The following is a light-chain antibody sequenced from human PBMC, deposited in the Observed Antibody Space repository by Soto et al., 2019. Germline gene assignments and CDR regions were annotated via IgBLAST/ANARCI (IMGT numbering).Light chain of an antibody. CDR1: SSDVGDSTY. CDR3: TSYRRGPLYV. Sequence: ALTKPAYRNGFPGQAHTISCTGISSDVGDSTYVSWYQQHPGKAPRLIISDVNERPSGVSPRFSGSKSGNTASLTISGLQSEDEALYCCTSYRRGPLYVFGNGTKVTVL. V-gene: IGLV2-14*03. CDR2: DVN. J-gene: IGLJ1*01.